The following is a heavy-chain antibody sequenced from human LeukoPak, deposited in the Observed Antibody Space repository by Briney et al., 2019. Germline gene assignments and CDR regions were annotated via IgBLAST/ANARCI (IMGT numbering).Heavy chain of an antibody. V-gene: IGHV6-1*01. J-gene: IGHJ5*02. D-gene: IGHD6-19*01. Sequence: SQTLSLTCAISGDSVSSNSAAWNWIRQSPSRGLEWLGRTYYRSKWYNDYAVSVKSRITINPDTSKNQFSLRLNSVTPEDTAVYYCARVLWLVTYNWFDPWGQGTLVTVSS. CDR3: ARVLWLVTYNWFDP. CDR2: TYYRSKWYN. CDR1: GDSVSSNSAA.